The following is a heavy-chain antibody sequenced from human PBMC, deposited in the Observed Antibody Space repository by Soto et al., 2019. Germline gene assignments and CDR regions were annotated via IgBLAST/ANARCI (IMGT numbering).Heavy chain of an antibody. CDR1: GFTFSTYG. D-gene: IGHD3-16*01. CDR3: AKSPLGAWKVNNWFDP. CDR2: ISYDGSNK. V-gene: IGHV3-30*18. J-gene: IGHJ5*02. Sequence: QVQLVESRGGVVQPGRSLRLSCAASGFTFSTYGMYWVRQAPGKGLEWVAVISYDGSNKYYADSVKGRFTISRDNSKNTLYLQMNSLRAEDTAVYYCAKSPLGAWKVNNWFDPWGQGTLVTVSS.